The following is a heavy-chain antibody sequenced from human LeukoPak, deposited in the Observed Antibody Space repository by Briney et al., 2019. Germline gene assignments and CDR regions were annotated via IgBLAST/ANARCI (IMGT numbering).Heavy chain of an antibody. Sequence: SETLSLTCTVSGGSISSGSYYWSWIRQPAGKGLEWIGRIYTSGSTNYNPSLKSRVTISVDTSRNQFSLKLSSVTAADTAVYYCASLDYGGNSVRFDYWGQGTLVTVSS. CDR1: GGSISSGSYY. V-gene: IGHV4-61*02. J-gene: IGHJ4*02. D-gene: IGHD4-23*01. CDR3: ASLDYGGNSVRFDY. CDR2: IYTSGST.